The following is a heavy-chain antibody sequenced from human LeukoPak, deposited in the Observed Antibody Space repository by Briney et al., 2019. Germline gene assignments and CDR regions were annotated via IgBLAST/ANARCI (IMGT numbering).Heavy chain of an antibody. J-gene: IGHJ6*02. V-gene: IGHV4-30-2*01. CDR2: IYHSGST. D-gene: IGHD3-10*01. Sequence: PSETLSLTCTVSGGSISSGGYYWSWIRQPPGKGLEWIGYIYHSGSTYYNPSLKSRVTISVDRSKNQFSLKLGSVTAADTAVYYCVRDDSYYGSGTYNGMDVWGQGTTVTV. CDR3: VRDDSYYGSGTYNGMDV. CDR1: GGSISSGGYY.